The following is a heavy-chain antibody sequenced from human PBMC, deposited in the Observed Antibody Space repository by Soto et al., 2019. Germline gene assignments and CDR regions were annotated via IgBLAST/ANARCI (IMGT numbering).Heavy chain of an antibody. CDR2: SSDSVSNT. J-gene: IGHJ6*02. CDR1: VFKIISSS. CDR3: ARYYYDSSRYDGIAG. V-gene: IGHV3-48*02. D-gene: IGHD3-22*01. Sequence: VGSLRLSCASFVFKIISSSIDGVRQAPVSWLEWVGYSSDSVSNTLYADSWKGRFTVSRYTAKNSLYLQMSGLRDEDMAGYYCARYYYDSSRYDGIAGWCQRTTVTV.